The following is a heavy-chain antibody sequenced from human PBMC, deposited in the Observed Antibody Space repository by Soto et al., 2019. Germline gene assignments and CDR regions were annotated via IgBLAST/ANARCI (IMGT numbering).Heavy chain of an antibody. CDR3: ARDSRSGYYLEF. CDR2: SYHSGGA. D-gene: IGHD3-22*01. Sequence: PSETLSLTCAVSGGSISSGGYSWNWIRQPPGKGLEWIGYSYHSGGADYNPSLKSRVTITVDSSKNQISLNLRSVTAADTAIYYCARDSRSGYYLEFWGQGTLVTVSS. CDR1: GGSISSGGYS. J-gene: IGHJ4*02. V-gene: IGHV4-30-2*01.